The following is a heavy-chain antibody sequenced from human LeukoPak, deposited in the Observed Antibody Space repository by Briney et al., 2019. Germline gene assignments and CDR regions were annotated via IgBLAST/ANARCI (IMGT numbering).Heavy chain of an antibody. CDR3: ASLSD. CDR2: IKQDGSET. CDR1: GFTISNYW. J-gene: IGHJ4*02. Sequence: PGGSLRLSCEASGFTISNYWMKWVRQTPGKGLEWVANIKQDGSETNYIDSVKGRFTISRDNAKNSLYLEMNNLRVEDTAVYYCASLSDWGQGTLVTVSS. V-gene: IGHV3-7*01.